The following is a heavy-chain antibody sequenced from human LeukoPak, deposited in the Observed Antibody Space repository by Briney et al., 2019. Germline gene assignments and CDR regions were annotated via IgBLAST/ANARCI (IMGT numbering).Heavy chain of an antibody. Sequence: SETLSLTCAVYGGSFSGSSWNWIRQPPGKGLEWIGEINHSGSSNYNPSLKSRVTISVDTSKNQFSLKVSSVTAADTAVYYCARVPLGELPLRYWGQGTVVTVSS. CDR1: GGSFSGSS. D-gene: IGHD3-16*01. J-gene: IGHJ4*02. CDR3: ARVPLGELPLRY. V-gene: IGHV4-34*01. CDR2: INHSGSS.